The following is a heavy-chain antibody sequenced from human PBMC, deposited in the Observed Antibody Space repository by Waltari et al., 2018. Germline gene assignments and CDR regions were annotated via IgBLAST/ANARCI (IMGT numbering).Heavy chain of an antibody. CDR2: IKPDGTST. Sequence: EVQLLESGGGLVQPGGSLRLSCAASGFIFSSYTMNWIRQAPGKGLELVSHIKPDGTSTDYGDSVEGRFTISRDNAKNTLYLQMNSLRAEDTAIYYCVRDLYGRDDVWGQGTMVTVSS. D-gene: IGHD3-10*01. CDR1: GFIFSSYT. V-gene: IGHV3-74*01. J-gene: IGHJ3*01. CDR3: VRDLYGRDDV.